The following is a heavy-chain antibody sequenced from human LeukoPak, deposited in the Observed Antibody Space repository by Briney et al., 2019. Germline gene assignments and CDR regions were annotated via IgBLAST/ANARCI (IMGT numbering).Heavy chain of an antibody. Sequence: ASVKVSCKASGYTFTSYGISWVRQAPGQGLEWMGWISAYNGNTNYAQKLQGRVTMTTDTSTSTAYMELRSLRSDDTAVYYCARLVLWFGEGMGFDYWGQGTLVTVSS. J-gene: IGHJ4*02. D-gene: IGHD3-10*01. V-gene: IGHV1-18*01. CDR2: ISAYNGNT. CDR1: GYTFTSYG. CDR3: ARLVLWFGEGMGFDY.